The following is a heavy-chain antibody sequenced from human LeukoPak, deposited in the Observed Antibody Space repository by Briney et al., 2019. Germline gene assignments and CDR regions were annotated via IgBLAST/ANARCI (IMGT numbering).Heavy chain of an antibody. J-gene: IGHJ6*03. D-gene: IGHD6-13*01. CDR3: ARGGYSSSWYMSYYYYMDV. V-gene: IGHV3-23*01. CDR2: ISGSGGST. CDR1: GFTFSSYA. Sequence: GGSLRLSCAASGFTFSSYAMSWVRQAPGKGLEWVSPISGSGGSTYYADSVKGRFTISRDNSKNTLYLQMNSLRAEDTAVYCCARGGYSSSWYMSYYYYMDVWGKGTTVTVSS.